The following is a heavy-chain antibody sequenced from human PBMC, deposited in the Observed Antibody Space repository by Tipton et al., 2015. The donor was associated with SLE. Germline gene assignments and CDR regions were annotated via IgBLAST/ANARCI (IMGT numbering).Heavy chain of an antibody. CDR3: ARGLRITMVRGVPFDY. D-gene: IGHD3-10*01. CDR1: GGSFSGYY. Sequence: TLSLTCAVYGGSFSGYYWSWIRQPPGKGLEWIGEIKHSGSTNYNPSLKSRVTISVDTSKNQFSLKLSSVTAADTAVYYCARGLRITMVRGVPFDYWGQGTLVTVSS. CDR2: IKHSGST. V-gene: IGHV4-34*01. J-gene: IGHJ4*02.